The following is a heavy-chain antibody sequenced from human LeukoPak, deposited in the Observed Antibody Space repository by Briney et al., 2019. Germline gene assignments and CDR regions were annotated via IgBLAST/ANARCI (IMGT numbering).Heavy chain of an antibody. CDR3: ARDRRGSSWGYYFDY. CDR2: INWNGGST. J-gene: IGHJ4*02. Sequence: GGSLRLSCAASGFTFDDYGMSWVRQAPGRGLEWVSGINWNGGSTGYADSVKGRFTISRDNAKNSLYLQMNSLRAEDTALYYCARDRRGSSWGYYFDYWGQGTLVTVSS. CDR1: GFTFDDYG. V-gene: IGHV3-20*04. D-gene: IGHD2-15*01.